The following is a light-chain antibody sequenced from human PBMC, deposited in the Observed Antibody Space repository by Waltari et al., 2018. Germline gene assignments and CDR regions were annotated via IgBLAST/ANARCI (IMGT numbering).Light chain of an antibody. J-gene: IGKJ4*01. Sequence: EIVLTQSPATLSLSPGERATLSCGASQNIGGAYLAWYQQKPGLAPRLLIYDTAIRAAGVPDRFSGSGSGTDFTLIISRLDPEDFALYFCQQYANSPLTLGGGTKVEF. V-gene: IGKV3D-20*01. CDR3: QQYANSPLT. CDR1: QNIGGAY. CDR2: DTA.